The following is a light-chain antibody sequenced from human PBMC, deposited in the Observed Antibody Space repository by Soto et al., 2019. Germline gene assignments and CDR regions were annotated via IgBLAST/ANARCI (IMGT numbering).Light chain of an antibody. CDR1: SSNIGSNT. J-gene: IGLJ1*01. CDR2: SNN. V-gene: IGLV1-44*01. CDR3: AAWDDRLYIYV. Sequence: QSVLTQPPSASGTPGQRVTISCSGSSSNIGSNTVNWYQQLPGTATKLLIYSNNQRPSGVPDRFSGSKSGTSASLAISGLQSEDEADYYCAAWDDRLYIYVFGTGTKVTVL.